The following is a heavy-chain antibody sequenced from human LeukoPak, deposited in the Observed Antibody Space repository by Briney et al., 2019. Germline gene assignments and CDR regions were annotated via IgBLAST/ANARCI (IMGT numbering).Heavy chain of an antibody. CDR3: AQSGGTDV. CDR1: GFTFSRFS. CDR2: ISADGSTT. J-gene: IGHJ6*02. Sequence: GGSLRLSCAASGFTFSRFSMHWVRQVPGKGLVWVSRISADGSTTNYADSVKGRFTISRGNSKNMLYLQMNSLRAEDTAVYYCAQSGGTDVWGQGTTVTVSS. V-gene: IGHV3-74*01.